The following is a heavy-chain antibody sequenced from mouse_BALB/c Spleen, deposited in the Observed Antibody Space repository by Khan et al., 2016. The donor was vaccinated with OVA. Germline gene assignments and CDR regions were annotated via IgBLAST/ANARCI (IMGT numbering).Heavy chain of an antibody. CDR3: ARSKYYGSGLYAMYY. D-gene: IGHD1-1*01. J-gene: IGHJ4*01. Sequence: DLVKPGASVKLSCKASGYTFTSYWINWIQQRPGKGLEWIGTISTGSGSDYYTKMFTGQATMTVDTSSTTAYIQLSSLSSEDSAVYCCARSKYYGSGLYAMYYWGQGTSVTVSS. V-gene: IGHV1S41*01. CDR2: ISTGSGSD. CDR1: GYTFTSYW.